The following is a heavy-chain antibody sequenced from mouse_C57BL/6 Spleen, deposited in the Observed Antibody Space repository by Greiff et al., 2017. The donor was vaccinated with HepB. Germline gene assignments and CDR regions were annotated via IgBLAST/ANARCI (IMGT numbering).Heavy chain of an antibody. Sequence: QVQLQQPGAELVKPGASVKLSCKASGYTFTSYWMHWVKQRPGRGLEWIGRIDPNSGGTKYNEKFKSKATLTVDKPSSTAYMQLSSLTSEYSAVYYCARNYYGYPYAMDYWGQGTSVTVSS. CDR1: GYTFTSYW. J-gene: IGHJ4*01. V-gene: IGHV1-72*01. CDR2: IDPNSGGT. D-gene: IGHD2-2*01. CDR3: ARNYYGYPYAMDY.